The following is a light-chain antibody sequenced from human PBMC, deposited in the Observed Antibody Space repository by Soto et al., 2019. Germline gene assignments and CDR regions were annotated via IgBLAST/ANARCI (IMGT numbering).Light chain of an antibody. J-gene: IGKJ3*01. Sequence: IVMTQSPGTLSLSPGERATLSCRASQSVSSSYLAWYQQKPGQAPRLRIHGASSTATGLPDRLSGSESGPDFTITISMVEPEYFAVYYWQQYGSSLSTFGPGTKVDIK. V-gene: IGKV3-20*01. CDR1: QSVSSSY. CDR3: QQYGSSLST. CDR2: GAS.